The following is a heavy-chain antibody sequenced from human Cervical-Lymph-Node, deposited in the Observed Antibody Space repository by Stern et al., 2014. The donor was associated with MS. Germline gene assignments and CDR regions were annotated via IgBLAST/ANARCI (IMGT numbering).Heavy chain of an antibody. CDR1: GDSISSYF. D-gene: IGHD3-10*02. J-gene: IGHJ4*02. CDR3: TRVFGGFADY. Sequence: VHLVESGPGLVKPSDTLSLICTVTGDSISSYFWGWIRQPAGKGLEWIGNVHYRGSTNYNPSLKSRVAISFDTSKTQFSLSLTSVTAADTAVYFCTRVFGGFADYWGQGTLVTVSS. CDR2: VHYRGST. V-gene: IGHV4-59*07.